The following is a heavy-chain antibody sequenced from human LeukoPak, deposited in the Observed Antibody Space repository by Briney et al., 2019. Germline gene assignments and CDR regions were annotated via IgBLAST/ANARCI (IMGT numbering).Heavy chain of an antibody. CDR2: INAGNGNT. J-gene: IGHJ4*02. Sequence: ASVKVSCKASGYTFTSYAMHWVRQAPGQRLEWMGWINAGNGNTKYSQKFQGRVTITRDTSASTAYMELSSLRSEDTAVYYCAKDSSRGHYFDSWGQGTLVTVSS. D-gene: IGHD3-16*01. CDR3: AKDSSRGHYFDS. V-gene: IGHV1-3*01. CDR1: GYTFTSYA.